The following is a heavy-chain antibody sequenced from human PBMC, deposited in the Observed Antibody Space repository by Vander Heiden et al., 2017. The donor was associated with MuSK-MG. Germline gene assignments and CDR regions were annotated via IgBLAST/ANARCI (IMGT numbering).Heavy chain of an antibody. CDR1: EYPFTSYD. CDR2: MNPNSGNT. D-gene: IGHD3-22*01. CDR3: ARRGSFGITMMEDAFDI. V-gene: IGHV1-8*02. Sequence: QVQLVQSGTEVKQPGASVKVSCKASEYPFTSYDINWVRQSTGHGLDWMGWMNPNSGNTGYAQKSQGRVTMTRTTSIRTAYMELSSLRSEDTAVYYCARRGSFGITMMEDAFDIWGQGTMVTVSS. J-gene: IGHJ3*02.